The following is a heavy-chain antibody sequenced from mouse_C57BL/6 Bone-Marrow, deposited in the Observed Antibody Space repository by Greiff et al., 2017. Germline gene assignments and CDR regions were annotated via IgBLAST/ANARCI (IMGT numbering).Heavy chain of an antibody. J-gene: IGHJ4*01. CDR1: GFNIKTYY. CDR2: IDPENGNT. Sequence: EVQLQQSGAELVRPGASVKLSCTASGFNIKTYYMHWVKQRPEQGLEWIGWIDPENGNTESSSKFQGKATITADTSSNTAYLQLNSLTAEDTAVYYGTGYCDCENEMDYWGQGTSVTVSS. D-gene: IGHD2-4*01. CDR3: TGYCDCENEMDY. V-gene: IGHV14-4*01.